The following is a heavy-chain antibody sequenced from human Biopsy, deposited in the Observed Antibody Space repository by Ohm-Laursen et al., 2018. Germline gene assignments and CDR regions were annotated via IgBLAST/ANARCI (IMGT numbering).Heavy chain of an antibody. CDR2: VTTTSSYI. J-gene: IGHJ4*02. Sequence: SLRLSCSASGFDFSDYSMSWVRQAPGKGLEWVSSVTTTSSYIYYANSVKGRFTISRDNSKNTLYLQMNSLRVDDAAVYFCAKAPGSSWYSYDYWGQGALVTVSP. CDR3: AKAPGSSWYSYDY. CDR1: GFDFSDYS. V-gene: IGHV3-21*04. D-gene: IGHD6-13*01.